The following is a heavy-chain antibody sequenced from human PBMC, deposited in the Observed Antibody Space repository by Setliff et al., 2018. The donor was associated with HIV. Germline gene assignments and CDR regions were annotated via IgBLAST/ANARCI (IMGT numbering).Heavy chain of an antibody. D-gene: IGHD1-26*01. CDR1: GGSISNYY. CDR3: ARGMGGSQVGGDAFDI. J-gene: IGHJ3*02. Sequence: PSETLSLTCTVSGGSISNYYWSWLRQPPGKGLEWIGYISYTGSTNYNPSLKSRVTISVDTSKNQFSLKLSSVTAADTAVYYCARGMGGSQVGGDAFDIWGQGTTVTVSS. V-gene: IGHV4-59*08. CDR2: ISYTGST.